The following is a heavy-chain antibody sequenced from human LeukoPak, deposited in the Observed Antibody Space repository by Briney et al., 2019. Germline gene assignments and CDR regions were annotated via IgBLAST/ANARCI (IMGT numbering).Heavy chain of an antibody. Sequence: ASVKGSCKAFGYTFSSYDINWGRQATGHRLEWRGWMNPNSVNTGYAQKFQGRVTMTRNTSISTAYMELSSLRSEDTAVYYCARGPYYYDSSGYYRWGQGTLVTVSS. CDR2: MNPNSVNT. CDR1: GYTFSSYD. D-gene: IGHD3-22*01. CDR3: ARGPYYYDSSGYYR. J-gene: IGHJ4*02. V-gene: IGHV1-8*01.